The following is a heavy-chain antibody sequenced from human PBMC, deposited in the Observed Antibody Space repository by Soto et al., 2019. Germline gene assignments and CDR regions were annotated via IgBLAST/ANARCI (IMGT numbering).Heavy chain of an antibody. D-gene: IGHD3-16*02. CDR2: IYYSGST. Sequence: QVQLQESGPGLVKPSQTLSLTCTVSGGSISSDDYYWSWIRQPPGKGLECIGYIYYSGSTYYNPSXNXXVTISVDTSKNQFSLKLRSVTAADTAVYYCARFIRRPAFDIWGQGTMVTVSS. CDR1: GGSISSDDYY. J-gene: IGHJ3*02. CDR3: ARFIRRPAFDI. V-gene: IGHV4-30-4*01.